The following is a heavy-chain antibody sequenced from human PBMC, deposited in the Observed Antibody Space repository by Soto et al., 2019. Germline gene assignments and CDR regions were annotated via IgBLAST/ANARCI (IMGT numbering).Heavy chain of an antibody. CDR1: GGTFISYA. V-gene: IGHV1-69*06. CDR3: ARDFGYGLDAFDI. CDR2: IIPIFGTA. D-gene: IGHD5-12*01. J-gene: IGHJ3*02. Sequence: SVKVSCKASGGTFISYAISWVRQAPGQGLEWMGGIIPIFGTANYAQKFQGRVTITADKSTSTAYMELSSLRSEDTAVYYCARDFGYGLDAFDIWGQGTMVTVSS.